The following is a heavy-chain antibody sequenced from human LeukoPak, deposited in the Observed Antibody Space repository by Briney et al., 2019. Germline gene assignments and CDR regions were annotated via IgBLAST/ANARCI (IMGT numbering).Heavy chain of an antibody. Sequence: SVKVSCKASGYTFTSHGIIWVRQAPGQGLEWMGWITTYNGNTNYARKFQDRVTVTTDTSTSTAYMELRSLRSDDTAVYFCARGELAFCSTTPCYSSFDYWGQGTLVTVSS. V-gene: IGHV1-18*01. CDR3: ARGELAFCSTTPCYSSFDY. CDR2: ITTYNGNT. CDR1: GYTFTSHG. J-gene: IGHJ4*02. D-gene: IGHD2-2*02.